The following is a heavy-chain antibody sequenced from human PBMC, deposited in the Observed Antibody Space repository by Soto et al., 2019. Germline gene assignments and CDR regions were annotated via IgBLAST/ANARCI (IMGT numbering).Heavy chain of an antibody. J-gene: IGHJ4*02. D-gene: IGHD1-26*01. Sequence: GGSLRLSCAAPGFTFSSYAMSWVRQAPGKGLEWVSAISGSGGSTYYADPVKGRFTISRDNSKNTLYLQMNSLRAEDTAVYYCAKAGIGIVGAGYFDYWGQGTLVTVSS. CDR3: AKAGIGIVGAGYFDY. CDR1: GFTFSSYA. CDR2: ISGSGGST. V-gene: IGHV3-23*01.